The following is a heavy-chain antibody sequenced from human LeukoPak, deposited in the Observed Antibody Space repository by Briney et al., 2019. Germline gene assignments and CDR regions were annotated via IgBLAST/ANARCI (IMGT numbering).Heavy chain of an antibody. CDR1: GFPFSSYW. CDR2: IKQDGSKK. J-gene: IGHJ4*02. D-gene: IGHD5-24*01. V-gene: IGHV3-7*04. Sequence: ESGGSLRLSCVGSGFPFSSYWMTWVRQAPGKGLEWLANIKQDGSKKSYVDSVKGRFTISRDNAKNSLYLQMNSLRAEDTAIYYCTRVGYIDEGIDYWGQGTLVTVSS. CDR3: TRVGYIDEGIDY.